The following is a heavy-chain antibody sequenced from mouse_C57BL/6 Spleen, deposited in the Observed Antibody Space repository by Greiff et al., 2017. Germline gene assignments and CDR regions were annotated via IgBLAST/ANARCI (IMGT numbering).Heavy chain of an antibody. J-gene: IGHJ3*01. Sequence: QVQLQQSGAELVRPGTSVKLSCKASGYAFTNYLIEWVKQRPGQGLEWIGVIKPGGGGTNYNEKVKGKATITADKSSSTAYMQRSGLTSEDSAIYFCARSYYYGSSSPWFAYWGQGTLVTVSA. CDR2: IKPGGGGT. D-gene: IGHD1-1*01. CDR3: ARSYYYGSSSPWFAY. CDR1: GYAFTNYL. V-gene: IGHV1-54*01.